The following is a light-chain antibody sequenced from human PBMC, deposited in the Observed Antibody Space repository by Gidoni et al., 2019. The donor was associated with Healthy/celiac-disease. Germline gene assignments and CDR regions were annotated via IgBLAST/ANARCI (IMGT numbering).Light chain of an antibody. J-gene: IGKJ1*01. V-gene: IGKV3-11*01. CDR2: DAS. Sequence: EIVLTQSPATLSLSPGERATLSCRASQSVSSYLAWYQQKPGQAPRLLIYDASNRATGIPARFSGSGSRTDITLTISSLEPEDFAVYYYQQRSNWPTFGQGTKVEIK. CDR1: QSVSSY. CDR3: QQRSNWPT.